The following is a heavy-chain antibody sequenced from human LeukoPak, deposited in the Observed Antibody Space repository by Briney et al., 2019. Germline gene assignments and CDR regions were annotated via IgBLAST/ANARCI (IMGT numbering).Heavy chain of an antibody. CDR2: ISSSSRYI. D-gene: IGHD3-10*01. CDR3: ARGVVWFGKFDY. V-gene: IGHV3-21*01. J-gene: IGHJ4*02. Sequence: AGGSLRLSCAASGFTFSNYSMNWVRQAPGKGLEWVSSISSSSRYIYYADSVKGRFTISRDNAKNSLYLQMNSLRAEDTAVYYCARGVVWFGKFDYWGQGTLVTVSS. CDR1: GFTFSNYS.